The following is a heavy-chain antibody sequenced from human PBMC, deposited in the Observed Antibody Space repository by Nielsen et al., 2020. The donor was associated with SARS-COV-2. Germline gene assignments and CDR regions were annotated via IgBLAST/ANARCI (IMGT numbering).Heavy chain of an antibody. CDR3: TRFRGRNPNYFSYGMDV. CDR2: VNHSGLT. J-gene: IGHJ6*02. V-gene: IGHV4-34*01. D-gene: IGHD3-10*01. CDR1: GDSFSDSF. Sequence: SETLSLTCAVYGDSFSDSFWSWIRQAPGRGLEWIGDVNHSGLTNSNPSLGGRVTISKDTSKNQFSLTLNSVTAADTGVYYCTRFRGRNPNYFSYGMDVWGQGTTVIVS.